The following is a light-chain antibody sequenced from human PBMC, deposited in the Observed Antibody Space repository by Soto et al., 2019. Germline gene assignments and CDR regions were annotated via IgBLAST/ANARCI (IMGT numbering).Light chain of an antibody. Sequence: EVVLTQSPGTLSLSPGERATLSCRASQSIINNYLAWYQQRPGQAPRLLIYGSSDRATGIPGRFSGSGSGTDFTLTISRLEPHDFAVYYCHQYGSTPPYTFGQGTKVEI. V-gene: IGKV3-20*01. CDR1: QSIINNY. CDR2: GSS. CDR3: HQYGSTPPYT. J-gene: IGKJ2*01.